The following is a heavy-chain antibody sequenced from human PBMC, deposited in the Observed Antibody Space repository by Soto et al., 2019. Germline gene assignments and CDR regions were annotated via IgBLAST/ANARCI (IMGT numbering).Heavy chain of an antibody. CDR1: GGSISSSSYF. CDR2: IYYNGWT. V-gene: IGHV4-39*01. D-gene: IGHD7-27*01. Sequence: QLQLQKSGPGLVKPSETLSLTCTVSGGSISSSSYFWGWIRQPPGKGLEWIGTIYYNGWTHYNPSLKSRVTISVDTSNNQFSLQLSSVTAADTAVYHCSRQMGTGKWAFDIWGQGTMVTVSS. J-gene: IGHJ3*02. CDR3: SRQMGTGKWAFDI.